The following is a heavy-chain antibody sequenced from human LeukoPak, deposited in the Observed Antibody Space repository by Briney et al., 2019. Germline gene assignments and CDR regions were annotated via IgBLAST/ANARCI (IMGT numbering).Heavy chain of an antibody. CDR3: AKDRLAYRYAQPFDY. Sequence: PGGTLRLSCAASGFTFISYGMSWVRQAPGKGLEWVSGITGSGGSTYYADSVKGRFTISRDNSKNTLYLQINSLRAEDTAVYYCAKDRLAYRYAQPFDYWGQGTLVTVSS. V-gene: IGHV3-23*01. D-gene: IGHD5-18*01. CDR1: GFTFISYG. J-gene: IGHJ4*02. CDR2: ITGSGGST.